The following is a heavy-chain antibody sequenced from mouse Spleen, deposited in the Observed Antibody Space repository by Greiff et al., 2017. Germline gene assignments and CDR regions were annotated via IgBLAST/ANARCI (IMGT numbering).Heavy chain of an antibody. Sequence: EVQVVESGAELVRPGASVKLSCTASGFNIKDDYMHWVKQRPEQGLEWIGWIDPENGDTEYASKFQGKATITADTSSNTAYLQLSSLTSEDTAVYYCTTLRQDLIDYWGQGTTLTVSS. CDR3: TTLRQDLIDY. J-gene: IGHJ2*01. CDR1: GFNIKDDY. CDR2: IDPENGDT. V-gene: IGHV14-4*01. D-gene: IGHD6-1*01.